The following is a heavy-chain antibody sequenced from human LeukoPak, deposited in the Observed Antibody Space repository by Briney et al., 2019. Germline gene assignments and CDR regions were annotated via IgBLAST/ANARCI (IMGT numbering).Heavy chain of an antibody. CDR3: TRVGYIDEGIDY. D-gene: IGHD5-24*01. V-gene: IGHV3-7*04. CDR1: GFPFSSYW. CDR2: IKQDGSKK. Sequence: GGSLGLSCVASGFPFSSYWMTWVRQAPGKGLEWVANIKQDGSKKSYVDSVKGRFTISRDNAKNSLYLQMNSLRAEDTAIYYCTRVGYIDEGIDYWGQGTLVTVSS. J-gene: IGHJ4*02.